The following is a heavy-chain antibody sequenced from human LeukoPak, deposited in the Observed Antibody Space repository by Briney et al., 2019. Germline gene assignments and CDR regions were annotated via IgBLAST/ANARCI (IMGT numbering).Heavy chain of an antibody. CDR1: GYSFTGYY. CDR2: INPSGGST. J-gene: IGHJ3*02. V-gene: IGHV1-46*01. Sequence: GASVKVSRKASGYSFTGYYMHWVRQAPGQGLEWMGIINPSGGSTSYAQKFQGRVTMTRDTSTSTVYMELSSLRSEDTAVYYCAREGRNTDAFDIWGQGTMVTVSS. CDR3: AREGRNTDAFDI.